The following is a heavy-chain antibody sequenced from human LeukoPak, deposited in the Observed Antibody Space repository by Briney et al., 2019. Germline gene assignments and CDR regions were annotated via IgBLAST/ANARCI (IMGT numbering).Heavy chain of an antibody. Sequence: SETLSLTCAVYGGSFSGYYWSWIRQPPGKGLEWIGSIYYSGSTYYNPSLKSRVTISVDTSKNQFSLKLSSVTAADTAVYYCARIYGDSDYWGQGTLVTVSS. D-gene: IGHD4-17*01. CDR2: IYYSGST. V-gene: IGHV4-34*01. J-gene: IGHJ4*02. CDR1: GGSFSGYY. CDR3: ARIYGDSDY.